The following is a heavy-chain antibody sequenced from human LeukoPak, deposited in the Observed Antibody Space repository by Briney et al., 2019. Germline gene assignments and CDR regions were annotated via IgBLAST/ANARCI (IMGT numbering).Heavy chain of an antibody. V-gene: IGHV4-34*01. CDR3: ARHTVTDRNFDY. Sequence: SETLSLTCAVYGGSFSGYYWSWIRQPPGKGLEWIGEINHSGSTNYNPSLKSRVTISVDTSKNQFSLKLSSVTAADTAVYYCARHTVTDRNFDYWGQGTLVTVSS. J-gene: IGHJ4*02. D-gene: IGHD4-11*01. CDR2: INHSGST. CDR1: GGSFSGYY.